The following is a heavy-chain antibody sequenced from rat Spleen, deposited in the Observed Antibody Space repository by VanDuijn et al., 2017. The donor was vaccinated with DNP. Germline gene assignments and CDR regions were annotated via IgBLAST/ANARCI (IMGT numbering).Heavy chain of an antibody. Sequence: EVQLVESGGGLVQPGRSLKLSCVASGFTFSTYWMFWIRQAPGKGLEWVTSINADGGSTYYPDSVKGRFTISRENAKNTLYLQMNSLRSEDMATYYCVRWNSGHFDYWGQGVMVPVSS. CDR3: VRWNSGHFDY. CDR1: GFTFSTYW. V-gene: IGHV5-58*01. D-gene: IGHD4-3*01. J-gene: IGHJ2*01. CDR2: INADGGST.